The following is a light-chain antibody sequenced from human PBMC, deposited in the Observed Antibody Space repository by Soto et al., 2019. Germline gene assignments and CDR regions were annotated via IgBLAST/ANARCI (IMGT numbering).Light chain of an antibody. Sequence: DIQMTQSPPSVSASVGDRVSITCRASQGISSWLAWYQQNPGRAPKLLIYNGSSLQSGVTSRFISTGSGTDLTLPISIREREDGATYYCQQANSFNITIGGGTKVEIK. CDR3: QQANSFNIT. CDR2: NGS. J-gene: IGKJ4*02. CDR1: QGISSW. V-gene: IGKV1-12*01.